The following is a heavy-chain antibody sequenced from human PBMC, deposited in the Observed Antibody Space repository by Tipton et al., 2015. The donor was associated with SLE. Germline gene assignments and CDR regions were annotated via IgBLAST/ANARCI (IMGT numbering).Heavy chain of an antibody. J-gene: IGHJ4*02. CDR2: VYYSGNP. CDR1: GSSISSAIYS. D-gene: IGHD6-13*01. Sequence: GLVKPSETLSLTCTVSGSSISSAIYSWGWIRQPPGKGLEWIGSVYYSGNPYYNPSLKSRVTISIDTSKNQFSLQLTSVTAADTAVYYCARHVIPDISWTTIDYWGQGTLVNVSS. V-gene: IGHV4-39*07. CDR3: ARHVIPDISWTTIDY.